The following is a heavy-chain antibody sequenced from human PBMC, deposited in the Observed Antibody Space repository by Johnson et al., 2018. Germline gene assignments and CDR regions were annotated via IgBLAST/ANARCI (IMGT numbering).Heavy chain of an antibody. CDR1: GGSISSTAYY. Sequence: QVQLQESGPGLVKPSETLSLTCIVSGGSISSTAYYWAWIRQPPGKGLEYIGNIYYGGSTYYNPSLKSRVTVSVDTSKNQFSLHLSSVTAADTAVYYCASLVNDDIWTGYYKAVDSWGQGTMVTVSS. CDR3: ASLVNDDIWTGYYKAVDS. D-gene: IGHD3-9*01. V-gene: IGHV4-39*01. CDR2: IYYGGST. J-gene: IGHJ3*02.